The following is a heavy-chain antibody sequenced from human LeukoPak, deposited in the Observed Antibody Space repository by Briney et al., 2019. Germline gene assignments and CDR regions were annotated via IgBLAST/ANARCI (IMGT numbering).Heavy chain of an antibody. CDR2: INPNSGGT. CDR1: GYTFTGYY. V-gene: IGHV1-2*02. D-gene: IGHD5-24*01. Sequence: GASVKVSCKASGYTFTGYYMHWVRQAPGQGLEWMGWINPNSGGTNYAQKFQGRVTMTRDTSISTAYMELSRLRSDDTAVYYCARDVSAFRWLQLGDAFDIWGQGTMVTVSS. CDR3: ARDVSAFRWLQLGDAFDI. J-gene: IGHJ3*02.